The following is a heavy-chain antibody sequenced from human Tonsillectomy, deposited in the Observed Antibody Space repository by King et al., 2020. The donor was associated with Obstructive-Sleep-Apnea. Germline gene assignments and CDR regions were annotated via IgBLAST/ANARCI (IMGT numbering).Heavy chain of an antibody. Sequence: LVQSGAEVKKPGASVKVSCKASGYTFTNYGINWVRQAPGQGLEWMGWISAYNGNTNYAQKLQGRVTMTTDTSTSTAYMELRSLRSDDTAVYYCARGSCSSTTCYPPEYWGQGTLVTVSS. CDR2: ISAYNGNT. CDR3: ARGSCSSTTCYPPEY. V-gene: IGHV1-18*01. CDR1: GYTFTNYG. D-gene: IGHD2-2*01. J-gene: IGHJ4*02.